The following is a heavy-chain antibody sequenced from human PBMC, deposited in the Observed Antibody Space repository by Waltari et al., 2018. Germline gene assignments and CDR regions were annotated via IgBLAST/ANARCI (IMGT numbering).Heavy chain of an antibody. J-gene: IGHJ6*03. Sequence: QVQLVQSGAEVKKPGASVKVSCKASGYTFTSYYMHWVRQAPGQGLEWMGGFDPEDGETIYEQKCKCRVTMTEDTSTNTAYMELSSMRSEDTAVYYCATGFGYPSHYYYYYYMDVWGKGTTVTVSS. D-gene: IGHD5-12*01. V-gene: IGHV1-24*01. CDR3: ATGFGYPSHYYYYYYMDV. CDR2: FDPEDGET. CDR1: GYTFTSYY.